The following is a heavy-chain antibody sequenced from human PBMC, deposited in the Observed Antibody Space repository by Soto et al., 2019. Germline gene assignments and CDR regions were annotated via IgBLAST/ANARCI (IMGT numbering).Heavy chain of an antibody. D-gene: IGHD3-3*01. Sequence: SETLSLTCTVSGGSISSSSYYWGWIRQPPGKGLEWIGSIYYSGSTYYNPSPKSRVTISVDTSKNQFSLKLSSVTAADTAVYYCASQYYDFWGGHNNWFDPWGQGTLVTVSS. CDR2: IYYSGST. CDR3: ASQYYDFWGGHNNWFDP. CDR1: GGSISSSSYY. V-gene: IGHV4-39*01. J-gene: IGHJ5*02.